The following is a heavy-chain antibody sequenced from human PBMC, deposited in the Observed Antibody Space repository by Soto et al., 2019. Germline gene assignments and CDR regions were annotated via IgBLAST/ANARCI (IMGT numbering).Heavy chain of an antibody. J-gene: IGHJ6*02. CDR3: ARGAVEVPNGLIAGMDV. Sequence: GASVKVSCKPSGYSFSNFYVHWVRQAPGQGLEWMGIIDPSSGTTSYTQKFQERVTMTRDTSMSTVYMELSRLRSEDTAVYYCARGAVEVPNGLIAGMDVWGLGTTVTVSS. D-gene: IGHD2-8*01. CDR2: IDPSSGTT. CDR1: GYSFSNFY. V-gene: IGHV1-46*01.